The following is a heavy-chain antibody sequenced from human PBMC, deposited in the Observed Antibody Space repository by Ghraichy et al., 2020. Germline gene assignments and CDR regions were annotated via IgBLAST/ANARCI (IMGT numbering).Heavy chain of an antibody. Sequence: ASVKVSCKASGYTFTSYYMHWVRQAPGQGLEWMGIINPSGGSTSYAQKFQGRVTMTRDTSTSTVYMELSSLRSEDTAVYYCARGPDQTRGSGSYPLYWGQGTLVTVSS. CDR3: ARGPDQTRGSGSYPLY. CDR1: GYTFTSYY. CDR2: INPSGGST. V-gene: IGHV1-46*03. D-gene: IGHD3-10*01. J-gene: IGHJ4*02.